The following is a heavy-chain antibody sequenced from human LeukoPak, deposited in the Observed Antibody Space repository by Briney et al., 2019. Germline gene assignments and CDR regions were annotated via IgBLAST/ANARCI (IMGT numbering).Heavy chain of an antibody. CDR1: GYTFSSSG. CDR2: ISGYNGNT. CDR3: ARRFLWGAEDY. J-gene: IGHJ4*02. Sequence: GASVKVSCKASGYTFSSSGISWVRQAPGQGLEWMGWISGYNGNTNYGQKVQGRVTLTTDTSTSTAYMELRTLRSDDTALYYFARRFLWGAEDYWGQGTLVTVSS. V-gene: IGHV1-18*01. D-gene: IGHD3-16*01.